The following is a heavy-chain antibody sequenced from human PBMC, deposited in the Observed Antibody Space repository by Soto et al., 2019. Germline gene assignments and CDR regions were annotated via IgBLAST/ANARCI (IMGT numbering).Heavy chain of an antibody. J-gene: IGHJ1*01. V-gene: IGHV4-34*01. Sequence: SETLSLTCAVYGGSFRDYYWSWIRQPPGKGLEWIGEINHSGSTNYNPSLKSRVTISVDTSKNQFSLKLSSVTAADTAVYYCARGLRSVLYYPFAYWGQGTLVPVSS. CDR1: GGSFRDYY. D-gene: IGHD6-19*01. CDR3: ARGLRSVLYYPFAY. CDR2: INHSGST.